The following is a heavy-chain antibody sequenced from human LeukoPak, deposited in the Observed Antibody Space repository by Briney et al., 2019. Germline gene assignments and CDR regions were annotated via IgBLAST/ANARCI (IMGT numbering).Heavy chain of an antibody. J-gene: IGHJ4*02. D-gene: IGHD6-6*01. Sequence: ASVKVSCKISGYSFTDSYMHWIQQAPGKGLGWVGLVDPEDGEAIYAEKFQGSVTITADTSADTSYMELSSLRSDDTAVYYCATGSSSSHPDYWGQGTLVTVSS. CDR2: VDPEDGEA. CDR1: GYSFTDSY. CDR3: ATGSSSSHPDY. V-gene: IGHV1-69-2*01.